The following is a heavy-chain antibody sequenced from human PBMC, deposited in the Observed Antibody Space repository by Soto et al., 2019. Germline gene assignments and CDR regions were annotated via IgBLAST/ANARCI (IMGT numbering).Heavy chain of an antibody. D-gene: IGHD3-10*01. Sequence: QVQLVQSGAEVKKPGASVKVSCKASGYTFTSYDINWVRQATGQGLEWMGWMNPNSGTTGYAPKFQGRVTMSRHTSISAAYMELSSLRWEDTAVYYCARGEFLWFGELLRWGKGTLVTVSS. J-gene: IGHJ4*02. CDR3: ARGEFLWFGELLR. V-gene: IGHV1-8*01. CDR2: MNPNSGTT. CDR1: GYTFTSYD.